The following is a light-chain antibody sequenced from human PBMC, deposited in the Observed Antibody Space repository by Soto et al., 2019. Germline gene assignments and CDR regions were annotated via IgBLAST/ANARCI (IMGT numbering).Light chain of an antibody. J-gene: IGKJ1*01. CDR3: QQYCSSPWT. CDR2: WAS. V-gene: IGKV4-1*01. Sequence: DIVMTQSPDSLAVSLAERATITCKSSQRVLYSSSNKNYLAWYQQKPGQPPKLLIYWASTRESGVPDRFSGSGSGTDFTLTISSLQAEDVAVYYCQQYCSSPWTFGQGTKVEIK. CDR1: QRVLYSSSNKNY.